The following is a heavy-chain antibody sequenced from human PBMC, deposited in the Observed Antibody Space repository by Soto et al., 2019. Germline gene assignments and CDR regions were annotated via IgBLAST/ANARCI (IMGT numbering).Heavy chain of an antibody. J-gene: IGHJ6*02. D-gene: IGHD3-3*02. V-gene: IGHV3-21*01. CDR1: GVTFSSYS. CDR3: ARAVSLAPSPTIYYYYGMDV. Sequence: GGSLRLSCASSGVTFSSYSMNWVRQAPGKGLEWVSSISSSSSYIYYADSVKGRFTISRDNAKNSLYLQMNSLRAEDTAVYYCARAVSLAPSPTIYYYYGMDVWGQGTTVTVSS. CDR2: ISSSSSYI.